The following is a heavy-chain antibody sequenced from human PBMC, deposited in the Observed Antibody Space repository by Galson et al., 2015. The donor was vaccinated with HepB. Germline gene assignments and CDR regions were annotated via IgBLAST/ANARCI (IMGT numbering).Heavy chain of an antibody. CDR3: ARDAQSNGNYVADY. J-gene: IGHJ4*02. Sequence: SVKVSCKASGYLFTSFGLSWVRQAPGQGLEWMGWVLPKNGNTHYAQKFQGRVTLTADTSTMTAHMELRSLRSDDTAIYFCARDAQSNGNYVADYWGQGTRVIVPS. V-gene: IGHV1-18*01. CDR2: VLPKNGNT. CDR1: GYLFTSFG. D-gene: IGHD2-8*01.